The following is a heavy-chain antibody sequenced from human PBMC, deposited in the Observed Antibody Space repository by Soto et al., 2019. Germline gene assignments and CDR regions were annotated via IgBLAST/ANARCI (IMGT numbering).Heavy chain of an antibody. CDR1: GFTFDDYA. CDR3: AKDMGSGSYYSKYYYYYMDG. CDR2: ISWNSGSI. Sequence: GGSLRLSCAASGFTFDDYAMHWVRQAPGKGLEWVSGISWNSGSIGYADSVKGRFTISRDNAKNSLYLQMNSLRAEDTVLYYCAKDMGSGSYYSKYYYYYMDGWGKGTTVTFSS. V-gene: IGHV3-9*01. J-gene: IGHJ6*03. D-gene: IGHD3-10*01.